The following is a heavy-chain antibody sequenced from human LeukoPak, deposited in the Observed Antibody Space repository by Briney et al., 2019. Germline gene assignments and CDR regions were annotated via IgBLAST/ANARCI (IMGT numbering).Heavy chain of an antibody. D-gene: IGHD2-2*02. J-gene: IGHJ4*02. V-gene: IGHV3-48*01. CDR1: GFTFSSYS. Sequence: GGSLRLSCAASGFTFSSYSMNWVRQAPGKGLEWVSYISSSSSTIYYADSVKGRFTISRDNAKNSLYLQMNSLRAEDTAVYYCARDIVVVPAGIYYFDYWGQGILVTVSS. CDR2: ISSSSSTI. CDR3: ARDIVVVPAGIYYFDY.